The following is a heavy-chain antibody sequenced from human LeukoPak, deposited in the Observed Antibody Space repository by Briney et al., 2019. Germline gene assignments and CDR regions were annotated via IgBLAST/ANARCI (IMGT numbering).Heavy chain of an antibody. Sequence: GGSLRLSCAASGFTVSSNYMSWVRQAPGKGLEWVSVIYSGGSTYYADSVKGRFTTSRDNSKNTLYLQMNSLRAEDTAVYYCAGRGIRTYYYDSSGLFDYWGQGTLVTVSS. V-gene: IGHV3-66*01. D-gene: IGHD3-22*01. CDR1: GFTVSSNY. CDR3: AGRGIRTYYYDSSGLFDY. J-gene: IGHJ4*02. CDR2: IYSGGST.